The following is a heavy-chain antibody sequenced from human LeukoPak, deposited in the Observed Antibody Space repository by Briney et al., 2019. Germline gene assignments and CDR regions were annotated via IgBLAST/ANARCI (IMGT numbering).Heavy chain of an antibody. CDR2: ISGSGGST. D-gene: IGHD2-15*01. CDR1: GFTFSSYA. CDR3: AKGIRGTVPSGGSCNY. Sequence: TGGSLRVSCAASGFTFSSYAMSWVRQAPGKGLEWVSAISGSGGSTYYADSVKGRFTISRDNSKNTLYLQMNSLRAEDTAVYYCAKGIRGTVPSGGSCNYWGQGTLVTVSS. J-gene: IGHJ4*02. V-gene: IGHV3-23*01.